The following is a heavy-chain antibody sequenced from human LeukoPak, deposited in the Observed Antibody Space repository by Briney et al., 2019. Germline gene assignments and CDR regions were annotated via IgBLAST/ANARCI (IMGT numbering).Heavy chain of an antibody. CDR3: ASTPVPTHYDFWSGYYYYYYMDV. V-gene: IGHV3-7*01. CDR2: IKQDGSEK. CDR1: GFTFSSYW. J-gene: IGHJ6*03. D-gene: IGHD3-3*01. Sequence: GGSLRLSCAASGFTFSSYWRSWVRQAPGKGLEWVANIKQDGSEKYYVDSVKGRFTISGDNAKNSPYLQMNSLRAEDTAVYYCASTPVPTHYDFWSGYYYYYYMDVWGKGTTVTVSS.